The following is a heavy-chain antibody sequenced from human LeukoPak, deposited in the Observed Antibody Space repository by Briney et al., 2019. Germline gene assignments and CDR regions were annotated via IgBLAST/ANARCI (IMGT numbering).Heavy chain of an antibody. CDR1: GFTFSTYS. J-gene: IGHJ4*02. V-gene: IGHV3-48*04. CDR2: INSRSSAI. D-gene: IGHD3-3*01. Sequence: GGSLRLSCAASGFTFSTYSMSWVRQAPGKGLEWVSDINSRSSAIYYADSVKGRFTISRDNAKNSLYLQMNSLRAEDTAVYYCVRVVGHFDFWSGYSRWGQGTLVTVSS. CDR3: VRVVGHFDFWSGYSR.